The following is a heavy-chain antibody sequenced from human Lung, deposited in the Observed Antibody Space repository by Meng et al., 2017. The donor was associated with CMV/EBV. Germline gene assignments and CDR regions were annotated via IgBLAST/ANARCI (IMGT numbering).Heavy chain of an antibody. CDR3: ASTNYDFWSGYWRGNFDY. D-gene: IGHD3-3*01. CDR2: IYYSGST. J-gene: IGHJ4*02. V-gene: IGHV4-39*07. CDR1: GGSISSSSYY. Sequence: SETXSLTCTVSGGSISSSSYYWGWIRQPPGKGLEWIGSIYYSGSTYYNPSLKSRVTISVDTSKNQFSLKLSSVTAADTAVYYCASTNYDFWSGYWRGNFDYWXQGTXVTVSS.